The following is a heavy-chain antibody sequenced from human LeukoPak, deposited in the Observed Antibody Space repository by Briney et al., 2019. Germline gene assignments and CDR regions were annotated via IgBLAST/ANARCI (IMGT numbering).Heavy chain of an antibody. CDR3: ATSSGWYRYDS. Sequence: SGTLSLTCTVSGASIIGPKWWNWVRLSPGKGMEWIGEIFHSGSTHYNPSLKSRVIISVDTSKNQFSLILTSVTDADTAVYYCATSSGWYRYDSWGQGTLVTVSS. CDR2: IFHSGST. D-gene: IGHD6-19*01. J-gene: IGHJ4*02. V-gene: IGHV4-4*02. CDR1: GASIIGPKW.